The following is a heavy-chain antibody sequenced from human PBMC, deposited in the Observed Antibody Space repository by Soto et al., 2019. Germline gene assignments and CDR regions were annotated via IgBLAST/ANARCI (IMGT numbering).Heavy chain of an antibody. CDR2: IFHTGST. D-gene: IGHD3-22*01. V-gene: IGHV4-59*12. Sequence: SETLSLTCTVSRVSISDYFWSWIRQPPGKGLEWIGYIFHTGSTYYNPSLKSRVTISVDTPKNQFSLKLTSVTAADTAVYYCARAGDSSGYYYDWYFDLWGRGTLVTVS. CDR3: ARAGDSSGYYYDWYFDL. CDR1: RVSISDYF. J-gene: IGHJ2*01.